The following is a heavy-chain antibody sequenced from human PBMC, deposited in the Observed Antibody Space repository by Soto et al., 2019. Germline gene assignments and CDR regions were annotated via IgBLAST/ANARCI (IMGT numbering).Heavy chain of an antibody. Sequence: ETLSLTCTVSGGSISLYYWSWLRQSPGKGLEWIGFIHYSGSTNYNPSLKSRVTISVDTSKNQFSLRLNSLTPADTAVYFCTREWSHAFDIWGPGTMVTVSS. D-gene: IGHD3-3*01. CDR1: GGSISLYY. CDR2: IHYSGST. J-gene: IGHJ3*02. V-gene: IGHV4-59*01. CDR3: TREWSHAFDI.